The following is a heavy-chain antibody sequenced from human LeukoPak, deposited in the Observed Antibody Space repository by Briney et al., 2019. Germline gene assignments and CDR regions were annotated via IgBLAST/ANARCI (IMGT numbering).Heavy chain of an antibody. D-gene: IGHD3-16*02. CDR3: ARDFSPLGYCDYVWGSYRGVSWFDP. CDR2: IKQDGSEK. Sequence: GGSLRLSCEASGFTFSSYSMNWVRQAPGKGLEWVANIKQDGSEKYYVDSVKGRFTISRDNAKNSLHLQMNSLRAEDTAVYYCARDFSPLGYCDYVWGSYRGVSWFDPWGQGTLVTVSS. J-gene: IGHJ5*02. V-gene: IGHV3-7*01. CDR1: GFTFSSYS.